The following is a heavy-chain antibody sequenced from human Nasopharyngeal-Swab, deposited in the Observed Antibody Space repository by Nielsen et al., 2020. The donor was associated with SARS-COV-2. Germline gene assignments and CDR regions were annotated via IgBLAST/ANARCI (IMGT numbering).Heavy chain of an antibody. D-gene: IGHD3-9*01. J-gene: IGHJ6*02. CDR1: GGTFSSYA. V-gene: IGHV1-69*06. CDR3: ARVAAGGFDWYSRYYGMDV. Sequence: SVKVSCKASGGTFSSYAISWVRQAPGQGLEWMGGIIPIFGTANYAQKFQGRVTITADKSTSTAYMELSSLRSEDTAVYYCARVAAGGFDWYSRYYGMDVWGQGTTVTVSS. CDR2: IIPIFGTA.